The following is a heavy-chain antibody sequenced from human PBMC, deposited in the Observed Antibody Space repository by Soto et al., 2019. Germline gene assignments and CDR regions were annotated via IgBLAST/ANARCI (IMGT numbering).Heavy chain of an antibody. J-gene: IGHJ4*02. V-gene: IGHV4-59*01. CDR3: ASSPQYYDLWSGYFDY. D-gene: IGHD3-3*01. CDR1: GGSISSYY. Sequence: SETLSLTCTVPGGSISSYYWSWIRQPPGKGLEWIGYIYYSGSTNYNPSLKSRVTISVDTSKNQFSLKLSSVTAADTAVYYCASSPQYYDLWSGYFDYWGQGTLVTVS. CDR2: IYYSGST.